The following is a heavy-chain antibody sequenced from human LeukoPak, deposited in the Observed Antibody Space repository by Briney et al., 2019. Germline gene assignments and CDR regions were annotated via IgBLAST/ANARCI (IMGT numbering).Heavy chain of an antibody. CDR1: GGSFRGYY. CDR2: NNYSGGT. D-gene: IGHD3-22*01. Sequence: SDTLSLTCAVYGGSFRGYYWTWIRQPPGKGLECIGENNYSGGTNYNPSLKSRVTISVDTSKNQFSLKLNSVTAADTAVYYCARAGDNSGYSDYWGQGTLVTVSS. CDR3: ARAGDNSGYSDY. J-gene: IGHJ4*02. V-gene: IGHV4-34*01.